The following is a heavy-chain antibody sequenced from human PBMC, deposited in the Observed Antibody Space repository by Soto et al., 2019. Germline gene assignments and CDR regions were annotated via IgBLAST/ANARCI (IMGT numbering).Heavy chain of an antibody. D-gene: IGHD3-3*01. J-gene: IGHJ4*02. CDR1: GFTFSSYW. V-gene: IGHV3-7*05. CDR2: IKQDGSEK. Sequence: GGSLRLSCAASGFTFSSYWMSWVRQAPGKGLEWVANIKQDGSEKYYVDSVKGRFTISRDNAKNSLYLQMNSLRAEDTAVYYCAGYYDFWSGLKYYFDYWGQGTLVTVSS. CDR3: AGYYDFWSGLKYYFDY.